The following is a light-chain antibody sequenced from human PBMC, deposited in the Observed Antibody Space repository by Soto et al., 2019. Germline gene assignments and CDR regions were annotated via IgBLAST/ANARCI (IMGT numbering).Light chain of an antibody. Sequence: QSVLTQPPSASGTPGQRVTISCFGTSSNIGFNYVFWYQHLPGTAPKLLIYRNIQRPSGAPDRFSGSKSGTSASLAISGLQSEDDGDYYCATWDDSLRNGVFGGGTKLTVL. CDR1: SSNIGFNY. CDR2: RNI. J-gene: IGLJ3*02. CDR3: ATWDDSLRNGV. V-gene: IGLV1-47*01.